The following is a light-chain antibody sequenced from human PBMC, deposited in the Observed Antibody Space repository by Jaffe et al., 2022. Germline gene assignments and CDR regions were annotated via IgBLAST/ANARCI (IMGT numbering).Light chain of an antibody. V-gene: IGKV1-5*03. J-gene: IGKJ2*01. Sequence: DIQMTQSPSTLSASVGDRVTITCRASQSISSWLAWYQQKPGKAPKLLIYKASSLQSGVPSRFSGSGSGTEFTLTISSLQPDDFATYYCQQYTSYSPANFGQGTKLEIK. CDR3: QQYTSYSPAN. CDR1: QSISSW. CDR2: KAS.